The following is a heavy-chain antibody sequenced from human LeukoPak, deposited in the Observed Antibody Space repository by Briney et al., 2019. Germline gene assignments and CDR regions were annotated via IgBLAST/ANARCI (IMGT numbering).Heavy chain of an antibody. CDR1: GFTFSSYA. V-gene: IGHV3-23*01. Sequence: GGSLRLSCAASGFTFSSYAMSWVRQAPGKGLEWVSAISGSVGSTYYADSVKGRFTISRDNSKNTLYLQMTSLRAEATAVYYWAKDRSVVAAVYYYSGMDVWGNGPTVTVS. J-gene: IGHJ6*04. CDR3: AKDRSVVAAVYYYSGMDV. CDR2: ISGSVGST. D-gene: IGHD2-15*01.